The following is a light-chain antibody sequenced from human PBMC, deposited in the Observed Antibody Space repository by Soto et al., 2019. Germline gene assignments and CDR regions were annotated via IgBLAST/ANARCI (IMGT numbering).Light chain of an antibody. CDR2: DAS. J-gene: IGKJ4*01. V-gene: IGKV3-11*01. CDR3: QQRSNWPPLT. CDR1: QSVSNY. Sequence: EIVLTQSPATLSLSPVARATLSCTASQSVSNYLVWYQQKPGQAPRLLIYDASNRATGIPARFSGSGSGTDFTLTISSLEPEDFAVYYCQQRSNWPPLTFGGGTKVDIK.